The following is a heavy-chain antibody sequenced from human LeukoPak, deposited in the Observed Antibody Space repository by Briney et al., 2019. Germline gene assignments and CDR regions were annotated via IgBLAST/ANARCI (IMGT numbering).Heavy chain of an antibody. CDR1: GFTFSRHG. CDR3: AKGTGGARAYFFDY. CDR2: ISGSGAST. Sequence: GGSLRLSCVASGFTFSRHGMNWVRQAPGKGLEWVSAISGSGASTYYADSVKGRFTISRDSSKNTLYLQMNSLRAEDTAVYYCAKGTGGARAYFFDYWGQGTLVTVSS. J-gene: IGHJ4*02. D-gene: IGHD3-16*01. V-gene: IGHV3-23*01.